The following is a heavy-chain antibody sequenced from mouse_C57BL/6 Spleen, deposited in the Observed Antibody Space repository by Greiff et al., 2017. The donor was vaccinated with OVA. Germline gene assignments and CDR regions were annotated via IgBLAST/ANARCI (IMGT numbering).Heavy chain of an antibody. D-gene: IGHD1-1*01. J-gene: IGHJ3*01. CDR1: GFTFNTYA. CDR3: VREDYYGSSRYTFAY. CDR2: IRSKSSNYAT. Sequence: DVQLVESGGGLVQPKGSLKLSCAASGFTFNTYAMHWVRQAPGKGLEWVARIRSKSSNYATYYADSVKDRFTISRDDSQSMLYLQMNNLKTEDTAMYYCVREDYYGSSRYTFAYWGQGTLVTVSA. V-gene: IGHV10-3*01.